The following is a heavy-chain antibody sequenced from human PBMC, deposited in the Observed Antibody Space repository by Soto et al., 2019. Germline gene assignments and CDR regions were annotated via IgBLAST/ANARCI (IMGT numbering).Heavy chain of an antibody. V-gene: IGHV3-15*01. J-gene: IGHJ6*02. D-gene: IGHD5-12*01. CDR2: IKSKTDGGTT. CDR1: GFTFSNAW. CDR3: TTDLERGYIDGRVYYHYGIDV. Sequence: EVQLVESGGGLVKPGGSLRLSCAASGFTFSNAWMSWVRQAPGKGLEWVGRIKSKTDGGTTDYAAPVKGRFTISRDYSKNTLYLQMNSLKTEDTAVYYCTTDLERGYIDGRVYYHYGIDVWCQGTTVIVSS.